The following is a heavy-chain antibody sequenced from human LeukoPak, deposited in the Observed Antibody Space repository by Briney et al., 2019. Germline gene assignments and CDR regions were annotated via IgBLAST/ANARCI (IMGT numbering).Heavy chain of an antibody. V-gene: IGHV3-48*03. Sequence: GGSLRLSCAGSGFTFSSYEMNWVRQAPGKGLEWVSNIPSRGSTTYYADSVKGRFTISRDNAKNSLYLQMNSLRAEDTAIYFCARGPRGGVGVSFGSWGQGTLVTVSS. CDR3: ARGPRGGVGVSFGS. J-gene: IGHJ4*02. CDR1: GFTFSSYE. CDR2: IPSRGSTT. D-gene: IGHD1-26*01.